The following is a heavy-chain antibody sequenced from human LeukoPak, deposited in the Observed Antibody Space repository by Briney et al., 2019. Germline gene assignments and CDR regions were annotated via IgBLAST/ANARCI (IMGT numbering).Heavy chain of an antibody. CDR2: ISSNGGST. D-gene: IGHD1/OR15-1a*01. Sequence: PGGSLRLSCSASGFTFSSYAMHWVRQAPGKGLEYVPGISSNGGSTYYADSVKGRFTISRDNSENTLYLQMSSLRADDTAVYYCVKDYNWNIFHYWGQGTLVTVSS. J-gene: IGHJ4*02. CDR3: VKDYNWNIFHY. CDR1: GFTFSSYA. V-gene: IGHV3-64D*09.